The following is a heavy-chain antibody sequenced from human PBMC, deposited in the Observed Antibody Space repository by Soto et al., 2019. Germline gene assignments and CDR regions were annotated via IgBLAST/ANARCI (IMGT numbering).Heavy chain of an antibody. Sequence: SETLSLTCTVSGGSISFDHYHWTWIRLPPGKGLEWIGYVHYSGSVLYNPSLQSRVSISVDTSKNQFSLKLSSVTAADTAVYFCAREDDGGDRDYYGLDVWGQGTTVTVSS. CDR2: VHYSGSV. D-gene: IGHD2-21*02. CDR1: GGSISFDHYH. CDR3: AREDDGGDRDYYGLDV. J-gene: IGHJ6*02. V-gene: IGHV4-30-4*01.